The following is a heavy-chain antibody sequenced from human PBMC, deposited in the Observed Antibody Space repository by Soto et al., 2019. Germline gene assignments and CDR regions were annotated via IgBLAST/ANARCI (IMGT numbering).Heavy chain of an antibody. CDR1: GGPINRGGYY. Sequence: SGAPSPPFPFSGGPINRGGYYRNRVPPHPGKGLEWVGYIYYSGSTYYNPSLKSRVTISVDTSKNQFSLKLSSVTAADTAVYYCARSRYCSGGSCYQSVYYYYYMDVWGKGTTVTVSS. J-gene: IGHJ6*03. CDR2: IYYSGST. V-gene: IGHV4-31*03. CDR3: ARSRYCSGGSCYQSVYYYYYMDV. D-gene: IGHD2-15*01.